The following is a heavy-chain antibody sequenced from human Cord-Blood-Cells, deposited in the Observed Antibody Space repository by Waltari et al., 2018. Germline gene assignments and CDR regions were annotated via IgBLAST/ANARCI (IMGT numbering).Heavy chain of an antibody. CDR2: IKQDGSEK. CDR1: GFTFGSYW. D-gene: IGHD3-22*01. CDR3: ARSYYDSSGYFDY. J-gene: IGHJ4*02. V-gene: IGHV3-7*01. Sequence: EVQLVESGGGLVQPGGSLRLSCAASGFTFGSYWMSWVRQAPGKGLEWVANIKQDGSEKYYVDSVKGRFTISRDNAKNSLYLQMNSLRAEDTAVYYCARSYYDSSGYFDYWGQGTLVTVSS.